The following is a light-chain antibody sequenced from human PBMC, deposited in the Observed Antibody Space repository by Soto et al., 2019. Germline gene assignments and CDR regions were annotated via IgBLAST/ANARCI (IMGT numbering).Light chain of an antibody. V-gene: IGKV1-9*01. CDR1: QGISSD. Sequence: DIQLTQSPSFLSASGGDRVTITCRASQGISSDLAWYQQKPGKAPKLLIYGASTLQSGVPSRFSGSGSGTEFTLTISRLQPEDFATYYCQQLNSYPRGFTFGPGTKVDIK. J-gene: IGKJ3*01. CDR2: GAS. CDR3: QQLNSYPRGFT.